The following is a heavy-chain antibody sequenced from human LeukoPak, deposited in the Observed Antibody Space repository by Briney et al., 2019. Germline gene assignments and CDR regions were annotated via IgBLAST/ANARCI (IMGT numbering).Heavy chain of an antibody. CDR1: GFTFGGFA. Sequence: GGSLRLSCAASGFTFGGFAMSWVRRTPGKGLEWVSGISGSGDNTLYADSVKGRFTISRDNSKNTLYLEVNSLRAEDTAIYYCAKMKGHPLPKYYMDVWGQGTTVTVSS. V-gene: IGHV3-23*01. CDR2: ISGSGDNT. J-gene: IGHJ6*01. CDR3: AKMKGHPLPKYYMDV. D-gene: IGHD1-26*01.